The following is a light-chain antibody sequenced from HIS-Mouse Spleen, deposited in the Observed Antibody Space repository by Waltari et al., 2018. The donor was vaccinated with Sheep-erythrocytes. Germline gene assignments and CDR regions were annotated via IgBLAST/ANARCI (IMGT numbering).Light chain of an antibody. Sequence: EIVMTQSPATLSVSPGERAPLPCRASQGVSSNVACYQQKPGQAPRLLIYGASTRATGIPARFSGSGSGTEFTLTISSMQSEDFAVYYCQQYNNWPWTFGQGTKVEIK. J-gene: IGKJ1*01. CDR2: GAS. V-gene: IGKV3-15*01. CDR3: QQYNNWPWT. CDR1: QGVSSN.